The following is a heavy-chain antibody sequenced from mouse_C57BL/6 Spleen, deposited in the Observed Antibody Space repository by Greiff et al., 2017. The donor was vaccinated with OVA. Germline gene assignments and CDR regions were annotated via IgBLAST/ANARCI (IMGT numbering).Heavy chain of an antibody. CDR3: ARVGHYGSSYGFAY. D-gene: IGHD1-1*01. V-gene: IGHV1-18*01. CDR1: GYTFTDYN. J-gene: IGHJ3*01. CDR2: INPNNGGT. Sequence: VQLQQSGPELVKPGASVKIPCKASGYTFTDYNMDWVKQSHGKSLEWIGDINPNNGGTIYNQKFKGKATLTVDKSSSTAYMELRSLTSEDTAVYYCARVGHYGSSYGFAYWGQGTLVTVSA.